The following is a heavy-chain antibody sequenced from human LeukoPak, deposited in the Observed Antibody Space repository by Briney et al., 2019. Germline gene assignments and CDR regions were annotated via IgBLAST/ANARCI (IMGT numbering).Heavy chain of an antibody. CDR1: GGSISSYY. CDR2: IYYSGST. D-gene: IGHD2-21*02. J-gene: IGHJ4*02. V-gene: IGHV4-59*01. Sequence: SETLSLTCSVSGGSISSYYWSWIRQPPGKGLEWIGYIYYSGSTHYNPSLKSRVTISVDTSKNQFSLKLGSVTAADTAVYYCARDGYGDGMDYWGQGTLVTVSS. CDR3: ARDGYGDGMDY.